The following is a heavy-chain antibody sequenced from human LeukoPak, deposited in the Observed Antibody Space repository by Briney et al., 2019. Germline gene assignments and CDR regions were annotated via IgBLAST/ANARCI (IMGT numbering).Heavy chain of an antibody. V-gene: IGHV4-34*01. CDR2: INHSGST. D-gene: IGHD6-6*01. CDR1: GGSFSGYY. J-gene: IGHJ6*03. CDR3: AISAFDFSIAARPYYYYYYMDV. Sequence: SETLSLTCAVYGGSFSGYYWSWIRQPPGKGLEWIGEINHSGSTNYNPSLKSRVTISVDTSKNQFSLKLSSVTAADTAVYYCAISAFDFSIAARPYYYYYYMDVWGKGTTVTVSS.